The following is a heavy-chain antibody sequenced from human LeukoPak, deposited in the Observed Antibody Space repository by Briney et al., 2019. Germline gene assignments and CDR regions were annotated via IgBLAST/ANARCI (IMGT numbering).Heavy chain of an antibody. Sequence: ASVKVSCKASGYTFTSYGISWVRQAPGQGLEWMGWIGAYNGNTNYAQKLQGRVTMTTDTSTSTAYMELRSLRSDDTAVYYCARGHLLPSIGGSFDYWGQGTLVTVSS. D-gene: IGHD1-26*01. CDR2: IGAYNGNT. J-gene: IGHJ4*02. V-gene: IGHV1-18*01. CDR1: GYTFTSYG. CDR3: ARGHLLPSIGGSFDY.